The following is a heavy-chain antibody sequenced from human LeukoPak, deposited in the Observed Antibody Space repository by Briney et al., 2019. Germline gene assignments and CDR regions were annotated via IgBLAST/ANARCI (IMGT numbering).Heavy chain of an antibody. CDR1: GYTFTGYY. CDR2: ISAYNGNT. D-gene: IGHD2-15*01. J-gene: IGHJ4*02. Sequence: ASVKVSCKASGYTFTGYYMHWVRQAPGQGLEWMGWISAYNGNTSYAQKVKGRVTMTTDTSTSTAYMELRSLKSDDTAVYYCARASYCSGGSCYSDYWGQGTLVTVSS. CDR3: ARASYCSGGSCYSDY. V-gene: IGHV1-18*04.